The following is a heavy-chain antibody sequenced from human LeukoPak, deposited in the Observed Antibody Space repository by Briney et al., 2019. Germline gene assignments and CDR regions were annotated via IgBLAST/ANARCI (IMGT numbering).Heavy chain of an antibody. CDR2: ISYDGSNK. CDR1: GFTFSSYG. Sequence: GGSLRLSCAASGFTFSSYGMHWVRQAPGKGLEWVAVISYDGSNKYYADSVKGRFTISRDNSKNTLYLQMNNLRAEDTAVYYCARDPTTDYGENYYYGMDVWGQGTTVTVSS. D-gene: IGHD4-17*01. V-gene: IGHV3-30*03. CDR3: ARDPTTDYGENYYYGMDV. J-gene: IGHJ6*02.